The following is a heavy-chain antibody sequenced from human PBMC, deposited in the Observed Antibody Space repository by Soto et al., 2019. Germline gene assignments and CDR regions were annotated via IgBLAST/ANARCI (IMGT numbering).Heavy chain of an antibody. Sequence: QVQLQESGPGLVKPSETLSLTCTVSGGSISNHYWCWLRQPPGKGLEWIGYIYYNGNTNYNPSLKSRVTMSVDTSKNQISLRLSSVTAADTAVYYCARANWYSEYWGQGTLVTVSS. CDR1: GGSISNHY. J-gene: IGHJ4*02. D-gene: IGHD7-27*01. V-gene: IGHV4-59*11. CDR3: ARANWYSEY. CDR2: IYYNGNT.